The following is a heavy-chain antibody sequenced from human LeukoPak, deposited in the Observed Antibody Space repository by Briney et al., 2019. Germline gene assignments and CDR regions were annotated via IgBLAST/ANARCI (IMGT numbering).Heavy chain of an antibody. CDR1: GDSISSYY. D-gene: IGHD3-22*01. CDR3: ARRYDSSGYYQP. J-gene: IGHJ5*02. V-gene: IGHV4-59*08. CDR2: IYNSGST. Sequence: PSETLSLTCTVSGDSISSYYWSWIRQPPGKGLEWIGYIYNSGSTNYNPSLKSRVTISVDTSKNQFSLKLSSVTAADTAVYYCARRYDSSGYYQPWGQGTLVTVSS.